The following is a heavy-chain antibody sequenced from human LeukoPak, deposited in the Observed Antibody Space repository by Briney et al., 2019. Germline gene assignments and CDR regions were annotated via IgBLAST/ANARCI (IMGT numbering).Heavy chain of an antibody. CDR1: GDSISSSY. Sequence: PSETLSLTCTVSGDSISSSYWSWIRQPPGKGLEWIGYVYYTGSSYYNPSLKSRATTSIDMSKNQFSLKLSSVTAADTAVYYCARGSWSSSIDYWGQGTLVTVSS. D-gene: IGHD6-6*01. CDR2: VYYTGSS. J-gene: IGHJ4*02. CDR3: ARGSWSSSIDY. V-gene: IGHV4-59*12.